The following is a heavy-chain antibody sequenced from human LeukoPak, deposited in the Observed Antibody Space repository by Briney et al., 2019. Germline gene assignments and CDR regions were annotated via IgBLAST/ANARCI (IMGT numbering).Heavy chain of an antibody. Sequence: SETLSLTCTVSGGSISSYYWSWIRQPPGKGLEWIGYIYYSGSTNYNPSHKSRVTISVDTSKNQFSLKLSSVTAADTAVYYCARDSFAYYYGSGRPFDYWGQGTLVTVSS. CDR3: ARDSFAYYYGSGRPFDY. CDR1: GGSISSYY. D-gene: IGHD3-10*01. J-gene: IGHJ4*02. V-gene: IGHV4-59*12. CDR2: IYYSGST.